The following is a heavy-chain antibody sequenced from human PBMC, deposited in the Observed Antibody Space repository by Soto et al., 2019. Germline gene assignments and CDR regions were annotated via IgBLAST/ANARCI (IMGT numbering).Heavy chain of an antibody. V-gene: IGHV3-74*01. J-gene: IGHJ4*02. CDR3: AREACTGDSCFYFGPDY. D-gene: IGHD2-15*01. Sequence: GGSLRLSCAASGFTFSSYWMHWVRQAPGKGLVWVSRINSDGSSTNYADSVKGRFTISRDNAKNTLYLQMNSLRAEDTALYYCAREACTGDSCFYFGPDYWGQGTLVTVSS. CDR1: GFTFSSYW. CDR2: INSDGSST.